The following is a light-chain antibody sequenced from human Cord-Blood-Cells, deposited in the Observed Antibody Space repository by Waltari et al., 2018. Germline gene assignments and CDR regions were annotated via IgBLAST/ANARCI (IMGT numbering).Light chain of an antibody. V-gene: IGLV2-23*01. Sequence: QSALTQPASMSGSPGQSITISCTGTSSDVGSYNLVSWYQQHPGKAPKLMIYEGSKRPPGVSNRFSGSKSGNTASLTISGLQAEDEADYYCCSYAGSSTYVFGTGTKVTVL. J-gene: IGLJ1*01. CDR2: EGS. CDR3: CSYAGSSTYV. CDR1: SSDVGSYNL.